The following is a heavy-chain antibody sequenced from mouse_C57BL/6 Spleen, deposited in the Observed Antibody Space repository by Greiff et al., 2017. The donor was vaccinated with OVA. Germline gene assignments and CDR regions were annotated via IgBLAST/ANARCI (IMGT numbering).Heavy chain of an antibody. CDR1: GFTFSSYA. D-gene: IGHD3-2*02. J-gene: IGHJ2*01. CDR2: ISSGGDYI. CDR3: TRAKTAQATSPFDY. V-gene: IGHV5-9-1*02. Sequence: EVKLMESGEGLVKPGGSLKLSCAASGFTFSSYAMSWVRQTPEKRLEWVAYISSGGDYIYYADTVKGRFTISRDNARNTLYLQMRSLKSEDTAMYYCTRAKTAQATSPFDYWGQGTTLTVSS.